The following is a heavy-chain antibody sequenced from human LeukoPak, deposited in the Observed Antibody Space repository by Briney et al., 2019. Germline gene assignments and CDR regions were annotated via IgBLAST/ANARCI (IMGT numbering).Heavy chain of an antibody. CDR2: ISGSGDST. CDR1: GFTVSSNE. Sequence: GGSLRLSCAASGFTVSSNEMSWVRQAPGKGLEWVSAISGSGDSTYYADSVKGRFTISRDNSRNTLYLQMNSLRAGDTAVYYCAKSFRSTSLDYWGQGTLVTVSS. V-gene: IGHV3-23*01. J-gene: IGHJ4*02. CDR3: AKSFRSTSLDY. D-gene: IGHD2-2*01.